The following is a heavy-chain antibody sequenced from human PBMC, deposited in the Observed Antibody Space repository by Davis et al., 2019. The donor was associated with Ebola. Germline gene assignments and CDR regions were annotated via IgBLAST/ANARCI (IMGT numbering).Heavy chain of an antibody. CDR1: GGSISSGGYY. CDR2: IYYSGST. CDR3: ARTSGGRNYYYGMDV. Sequence: PSETLSLTCTVSGGSISSGGYYWSWIRQHPGKGLEWIGYIYYSGSTYYNPSLKSRVTISVDTSKNQFSLKLSSVTAADTAVYYCARTSGGRNYYYGMDVWGQGTTVTVSS. V-gene: IGHV4-31*03. J-gene: IGHJ6*02. D-gene: IGHD2-15*01.